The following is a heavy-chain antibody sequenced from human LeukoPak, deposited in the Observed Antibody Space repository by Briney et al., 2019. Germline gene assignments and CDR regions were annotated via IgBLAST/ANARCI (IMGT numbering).Heavy chain of an antibody. D-gene: IGHD4/OR15-4a*01. CDR3: AKTNYDRTFDY. CDR2: INGGGVNT. Sequence: GGSLRLSCAASGFTFSSYAMSWVRQAPGKGLEWVSTINGGGVNTHYADSVGGRFTISRDNSKNTLFLQMNSLRDEDTAVYYCAKTNYDRTFDYWGQGTLVTVSS. CDR1: GFTFSSYA. V-gene: IGHV3-23*01. J-gene: IGHJ4*02.